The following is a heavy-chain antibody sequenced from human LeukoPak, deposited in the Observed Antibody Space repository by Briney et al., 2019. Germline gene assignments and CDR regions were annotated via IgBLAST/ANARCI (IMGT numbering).Heavy chain of an antibody. V-gene: IGHV3-48*01. CDR1: GFTFSSYS. Sequence: TGGSLRLSCAASGFTFSSYSMNWVRQAPGKGLEWVSYISSSSSTIYYADSVKGRFTISRDNAKNSLYLQMNSLRAEDTAVYYCARDPSRGQYHDFWSGYSAFDYWGQGTPVTVSS. CDR2: ISSSSSTI. D-gene: IGHD3-3*01. CDR3: ARDPSRGQYHDFWSGYSAFDY. J-gene: IGHJ4*02.